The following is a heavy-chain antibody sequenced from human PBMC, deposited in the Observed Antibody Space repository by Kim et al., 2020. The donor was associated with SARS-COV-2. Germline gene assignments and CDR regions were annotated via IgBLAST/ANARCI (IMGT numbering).Heavy chain of an antibody. V-gene: IGHV4-4*07. Sequence: GSTNYTPSLESRVTMSVDTPKNQFSLKLNSVTAADTAVYYCARGIGSYVYWGPGTLVTVSS. D-gene: IGHD1-26*01. CDR2: GST. J-gene: IGHJ4*02. CDR3: ARGIGSYVY.